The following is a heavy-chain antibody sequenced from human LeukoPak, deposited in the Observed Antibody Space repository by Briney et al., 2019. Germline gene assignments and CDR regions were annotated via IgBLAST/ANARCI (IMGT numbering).Heavy chain of an antibody. CDR2: IIPTFGTA. CDR3: ARGLYDTVVGYYFDY. D-gene: IGHD3-10*02. J-gene: IGHJ4*02. V-gene: IGHV1-69*13. Sequence: SVKVSCKASGYTFTSYGISWVRQAPGQGLEWMGGIIPTFGTANYAQKFQGRVTITADESTSTAYMELSSLRSEDTAVYYCARGLYDTVVGYYFDYWGQGTLVTVSS. CDR1: GYTFTSYG.